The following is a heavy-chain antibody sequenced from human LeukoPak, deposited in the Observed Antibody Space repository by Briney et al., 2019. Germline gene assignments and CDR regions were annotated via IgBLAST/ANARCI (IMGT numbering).Heavy chain of an antibody. CDR1: GFTFSSYG. CDR2: ISYDGSNK. CDR3: AKGDADPHYYYYGMDV. J-gene: IGHJ6*02. V-gene: IGHV3-30*18. Sequence: GGSLRHSCAASGFTFSSYGMHWVRQAPGKGLEWVAVISYDGSNKYYADSVKGRFTISRDNSKNTLYLQMNSLRAGDTAVYYCAKGDADPHYYYYGMDVWGQGTTVTVSS.